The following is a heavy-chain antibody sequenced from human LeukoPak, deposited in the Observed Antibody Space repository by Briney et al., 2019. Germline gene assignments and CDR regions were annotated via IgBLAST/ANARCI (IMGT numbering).Heavy chain of an antibody. CDR3: AKASPRGYYDILTGYFDY. J-gene: IGHJ4*02. CDR2: ISWNSGSI. CDR1: GFTFDDYA. D-gene: IGHD3-9*01. Sequence: GGSLRLSCAASGFTFDDYAMHWVRQAPGKGLEWVSGISWNSGSIGYADSVKGRFTISRDNAKNSLYLQMNSLRAEDTALYYCAKASPRGYYDILTGYFDYWGQGTLVTVYS. V-gene: IGHV3-9*01.